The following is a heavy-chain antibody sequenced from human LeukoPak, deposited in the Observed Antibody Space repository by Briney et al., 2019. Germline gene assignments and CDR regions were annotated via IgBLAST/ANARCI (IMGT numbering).Heavy chain of an antibody. J-gene: IGHJ4*02. D-gene: IGHD4-23*01. Sequence: ASVKVSCKASGGTFISYAISWVRQAPGQGLEWMGGIIPIFGTANYAQKFQGRVTITADESTSTAYMELSSLRSEDTAVYYCARDGGHRGYYFDDWGQGTLVTVSS. CDR3: ARDGGHRGYYFDD. V-gene: IGHV1-69*13. CDR2: IIPIFGTA. CDR1: GGTFISYA.